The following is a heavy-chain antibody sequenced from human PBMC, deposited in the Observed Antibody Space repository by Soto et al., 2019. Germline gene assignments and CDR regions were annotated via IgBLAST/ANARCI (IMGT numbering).Heavy chain of an antibody. D-gene: IGHD3-3*01. CDR1: GGSISSYY. CDR2: IYYSGST. CDR3: ARVGGGFTSFGVGGMDV. V-gene: IGHV4-59*01. Sequence: QVQLQESGPGLVKPSETLSLTCTVSGGSISSYYWSWIRQPPGKGLEWIGYIYYSGSTNYNPSLKSRVTISVDTSKNQFSLQLSSVTAADTAVYYCARVGGGFTSFGVGGMDVWGQGTTVTVSS. J-gene: IGHJ6*02.